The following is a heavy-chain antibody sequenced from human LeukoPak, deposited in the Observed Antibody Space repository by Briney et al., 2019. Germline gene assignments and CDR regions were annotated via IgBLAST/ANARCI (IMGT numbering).Heavy chain of an antibody. CDR1: GSTFTSYD. D-gene: IGHD6-13*01. J-gene: IGHJ4*02. CDR2: MNPNSGNT. V-gene: IGHV1-8*01. CDR3: ARVLIAAAGADFDY. Sequence: GASVKVSCKASGSTFTSYDINWVRQATGQGLEWMGWMNPNSGNTGYAQKFQGRVTMTRNTSISTAYMELSSLRSEDTAVYYCARVLIAAAGADFDYWGQGTLVTVSS.